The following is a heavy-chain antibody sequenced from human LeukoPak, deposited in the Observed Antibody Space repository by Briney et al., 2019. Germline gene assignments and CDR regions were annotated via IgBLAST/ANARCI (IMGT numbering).Heavy chain of an antibody. J-gene: IGHJ4*02. Sequence: ASVKFSCKASGYTFTGYYMHWVRQAPGQGLEWMGWINPNSGGTNYAQKFQGRVTMTRDTSISAAYMELSRLRSDDTAVYYCARPPTYYYDSSGYTPFGYWGQGTLVTVSS. D-gene: IGHD3-22*01. CDR3: ARPPTYYYDSSGYTPFGY. V-gene: IGHV1-2*02. CDR2: INPNSGGT. CDR1: GYTFTGYY.